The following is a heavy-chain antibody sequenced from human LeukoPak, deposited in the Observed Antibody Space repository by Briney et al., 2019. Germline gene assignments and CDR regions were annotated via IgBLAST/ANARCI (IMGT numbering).Heavy chain of an antibody. D-gene: IGHD3-22*01. CDR1: GGFISSSSYY. Sequence: SETLSLTCTISGGFISSSSYYWGWIRQPPGKGLEWIGDIYYSGSTYYSPSLKSRVSISVDTSKNQFSLILSSVIAADTALYYCARRRNYDSTGYFDWGQGTQVTVS. CDR2: IYYSGST. J-gene: IGHJ4*02. CDR3: ARRRNYDSTGYFD. V-gene: IGHV4-39*01.